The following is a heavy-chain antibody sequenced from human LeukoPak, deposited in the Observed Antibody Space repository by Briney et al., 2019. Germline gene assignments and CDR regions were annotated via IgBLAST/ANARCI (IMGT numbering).Heavy chain of an antibody. V-gene: IGHV4-34*01. Sequence: SETLSLTCAVYGGSFSGYYWSWIRQPPGKGLEWIGEINHSGSTNYNPSLKSRVTISVDTSKNQFSLKLSSVTAADTAVYYCARSPLALRDVVVPAANDAFDIWGQGTMVTVSS. J-gene: IGHJ3*02. CDR3: ARSPLALRDVVVPAANDAFDI. D-gene: IGHD2-2*01. CDR1: GGSFSGYY. CDR2: INHSGST.